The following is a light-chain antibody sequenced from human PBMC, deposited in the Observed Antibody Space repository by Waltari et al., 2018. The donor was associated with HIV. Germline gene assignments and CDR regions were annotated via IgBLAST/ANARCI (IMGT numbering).Light chain of an antibody. Sequence: QSALTQPASVSGSPGQSITISCTGTSSDVGGYNYVSWYQQHPGKAPKLMIYDVSHRPSGFSNRFSGSKSGNTASLTISGLQAEDEADYYCSSYTSSSTLDVVFGGGTKLTVL. J-gene: IGLJ2*01. CDR1: SSDVGGYNY. V-gene: IGLV2-14*03. CDR3: SSYTSSSTLDVV. CDR2: DVS.